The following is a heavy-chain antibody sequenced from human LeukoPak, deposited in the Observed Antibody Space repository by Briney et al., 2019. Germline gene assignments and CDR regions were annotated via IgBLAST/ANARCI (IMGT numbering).Heavy chain of an antibody. CDR2: INPNSGGT. Sequence: ASVKVSCKASGYTFTGSYMHWVRQAPGQGLEWMGWINPNSGGTNYAQKFQGRVTMTRDTSISTAYMELSRLTSDDTAVYFCARDLGGLRGCWFDRWGQGTLVTVSS. V-gene: IGHV1-2*02. J-gene: IGHJ5*02. D-gene: IGHD4-17*01. CDR1: GYTFTGSY. CDR3: ARDLGGLRGCWFDR.